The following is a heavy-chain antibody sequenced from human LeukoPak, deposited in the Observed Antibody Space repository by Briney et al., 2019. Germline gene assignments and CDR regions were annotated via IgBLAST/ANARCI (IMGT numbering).Heavy chain of an antibody. D-gene: IGHD1-26*01. Sequence: KPSETLSLTCAVYGGSFSGYYWSWIRQPPGKGLEWIGEINHSGSTNYNPSLKSRVTISVDTSKNQFSLKLSSVTAADTAVYYCARDRGAIVGASISHFDYWGQGTLVTVSS. V-gene: IGHV4-34*01. J-gene: IGHJ4*02. CDR2: INHSGST. CDR3: ARDRGAIVGASISHFDY. CDR1: GGSFSGYY.